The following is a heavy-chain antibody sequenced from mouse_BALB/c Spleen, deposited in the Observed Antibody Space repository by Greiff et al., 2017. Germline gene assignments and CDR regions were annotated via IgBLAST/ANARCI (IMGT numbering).Heavy chain of an antibody. D-gene: IGHD2-2*01. Sequence: QVQLQQSGAELAKPGASVKMSCKASGYTFTSYWMHWVKQRPGQGLEWIGYINPSTGYTEYNQKFKDKATLTADKSSSTAYMQLSSLTSEDSAVYYCAIYYGYDGPFDYWGQGTTLTVSS. J-gene: IGHJ2*01. CDR2: INPSTGYT. CDR1: GYTFTSYW. V-gene: IGHV1-7*01. CDR3: AIYYGYDGPFDY.